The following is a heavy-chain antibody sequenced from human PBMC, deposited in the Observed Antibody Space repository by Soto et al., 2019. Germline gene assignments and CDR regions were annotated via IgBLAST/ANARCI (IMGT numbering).Heavy chain of an antibody. D-gene: IGHD6-6*01. CDR3: ARDGEKYQYSSSSLYY. CDR1: GFTVSSNY. V-gene: IGHV3-66*01. CDR2: IYSGGST. J-gene: IGHJ4*02. Sequence: HPGGSLRLSCAASGFTVSSNYMSWVRQAPGKGLEWVSVIYSGGSTYYADSVKGRFTISRDNSKNTLYLQMNSLRAEDTAVYYCARDGEKYQYSSSSLYYWGQGTLVTVSS.